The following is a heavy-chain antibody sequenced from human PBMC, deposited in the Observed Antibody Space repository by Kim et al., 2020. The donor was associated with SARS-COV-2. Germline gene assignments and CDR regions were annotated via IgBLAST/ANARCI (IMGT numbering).Heavy chain of an antibody. D-gene: IGHD3-3*01. V-gene: IGHV4-34*01. CDR2: INHSGST. CDR3: ARDRGTIFGVVIINDAFDI. J-gene: IGHJ3*02. Sequence: SETLSLTCAVYGGSFSGYYWSWIRQPPGKGLEWIGEINHSGSTKYNPSLKSRVTISVDTSKNQFSLKLNSVTAADTAVYYCARDRGTIFGVVIINDAFDIWGQGRMVTVSS. CDR1: GGSFSGYY.